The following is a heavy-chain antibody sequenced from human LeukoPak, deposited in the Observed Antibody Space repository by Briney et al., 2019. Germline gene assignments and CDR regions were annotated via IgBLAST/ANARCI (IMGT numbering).Heavy chain of an antibody. D-gene: IGHD3-10*01. CDR1: GGSIHGYY. CDR3: ARGETPGTLSIDY. CDR2: VFYSGST. J-gene: IGHJ4*02. V-gene: IGHV4-59*01. Sequence: SETLSLTCTVSGGSIHGYYWSWIRQPPGKGLEWIGYVFYSGSTNYNPSLKSRVTISLDTSKNQFSLKLNSVTAANTAVYYCARGETPGTLSIDYWGQGTLVTVSS.